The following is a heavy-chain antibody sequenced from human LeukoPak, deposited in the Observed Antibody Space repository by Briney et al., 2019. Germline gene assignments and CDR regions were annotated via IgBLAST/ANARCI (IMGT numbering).Heavy chain of an antibody. J-gene: IGHJ4*02. Sequence: SETLSLTCAVYGGSFSGYYWSWIRQPPGKGLEWIGEINHSGSTNYNPSLKSRVTISVDTSKNQFSLKLSSVTAADTAVYYCARGGAGDCSGGSCSYYFDYWGQGTLVTVSS. CDR1: GGSFSGYY. V-gene: IGHV4-34*01. CDR3: ARGGAGDCSGGSCSYYFDY. D-gene: IGHD2-15*01. CDR2: INHSGST.